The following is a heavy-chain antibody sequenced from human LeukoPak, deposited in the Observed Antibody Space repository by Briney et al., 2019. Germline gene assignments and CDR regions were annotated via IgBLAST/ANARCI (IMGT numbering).Heavy chain of an antibody. CDR3: ASPSWYGGDY. J-gene: IGHJ4*02. CDR1: GGSISSSSYY. D-gene: IGHD6-13*01. Sequence: SETLSLTCTVSGGSISSSSYYWGWIRQPPGKGLEWIGSIYYSGSTYYNPSLKSRVTISVDTSKNQFSLKLSSVTAADTAVSYCASPSWYGGDYWGRGTLVTVSS. CDR2: IYYSGST. V-gene: IGHV4-39*01.